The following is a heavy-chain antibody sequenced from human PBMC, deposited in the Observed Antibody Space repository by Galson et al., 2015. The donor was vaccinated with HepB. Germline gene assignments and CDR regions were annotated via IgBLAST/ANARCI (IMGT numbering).Heavy chain of an antibody. D-gene: IGHD2-15*01. J-gene: IGHJ3*02. CDR3: ARDDCSGGSCTQGAAAFDI. CDR1: GYTFTGYY. Sequence: SVKVSCKASGYTFTGYYMHWVRQAPGQGLEWMGRINPNSGGTNYAQKFQGRVTMTRDTSISTAYMELSRLRSDDTAVYYCARDDCSGGSCTQGAAAFDIWGQGTMVTVSS. V-gene: IGHV1-2*06. CDR2: INPNSGGT.